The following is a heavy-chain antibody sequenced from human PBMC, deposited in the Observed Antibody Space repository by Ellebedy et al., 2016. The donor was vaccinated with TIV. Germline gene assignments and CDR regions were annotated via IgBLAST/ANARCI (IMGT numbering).Heavy chain of an antibody. CDR1: GFSFSTYA. Sequence: GESLKISCAAPGFSFSTYAIAWVRQAPGKGLEWLSDIGSRSEYKFYTDSVKGRFTIARDNSKNTLWLQMYSLRDEDTAVYYCAKTLVSRDSLSFDYWGLGTLVTVTS. CDR3: AKTLVSRDSLSFDY. CDR2: IGSRSEYK. V-gene: IGHV3-23*01. J-gene: IGHJ4*02. D-gene: IGHD3-9*01.